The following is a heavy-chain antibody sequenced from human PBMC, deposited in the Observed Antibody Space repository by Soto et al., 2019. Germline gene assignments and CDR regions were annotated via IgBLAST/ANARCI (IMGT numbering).Heavy chain of an antibody. CDR1: GFTFSSYS. V-gene: IGHV3-48*01. Sequence: GGSLRLSCAASGFTFSSYSMNWVRQAPGKGLQWVSYISSSSSTIYYADSVKGRFTISRDNAKNSLYLQMNSLRAEDTAVYYCARHPERIAEIGWFDPWGQGTLVTVSS. J-gene: IGHJ5*02. CDR2: ISSSSSTI. D-gene: IGHD6-13*01. CDR3: ARHPERIAEIGWFDP.